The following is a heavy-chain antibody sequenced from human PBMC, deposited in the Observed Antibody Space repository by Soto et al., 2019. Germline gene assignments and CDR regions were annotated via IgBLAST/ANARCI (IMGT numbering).Heavy chain of an antibody. J-gene: IGHJ6*02. Sequence: QVQLVQSGAEVKKPGSSVKVSCKASGGTFSSYAISWVRQAPGQGLEWMGGIIPIFGTANYAQKFQGRVTINADESTSTAYLELSSLRSEDTAVYYCARILVATISDYYYGMDVWGQGTTVTVSS. D-gene: IGHD5-12*01. CDR3: ARILVATISDYYYGMDV. CDR2: IIPIFGTA. CDR1: GGTFSSYA. V-gene: IGHV1-69*01.